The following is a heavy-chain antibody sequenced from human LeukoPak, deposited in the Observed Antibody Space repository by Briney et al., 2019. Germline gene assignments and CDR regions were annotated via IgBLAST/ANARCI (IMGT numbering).Heavy chain of an antibody. CDR3: ARVLNVVVPADNWFDP. CDR1: GGSISSGGYS. V-gene: IGHV4-31*03. CDR2: IYYSGST. D-gene: IGHD2-2*01. Sequence: SETLSLTCTVSGGSISSGGYSWSWIRQHPGKGLEWIGYIYYSGSTYYNPSLKSRVTISVDTSKNQFSLKLSSVTAADTAVYYCARVLNVVVPADNWFDPWGQGTLVTVSS. J-gene: IGHJ5*02.